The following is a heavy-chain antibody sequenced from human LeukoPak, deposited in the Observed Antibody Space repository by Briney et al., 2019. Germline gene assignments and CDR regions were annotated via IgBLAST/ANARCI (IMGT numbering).Heavy chain of an antibody. D-gene: IGHD3-22*01. CDR3: ASFMYYDSSGHFDY. V-gene: IGHV1-2*02. Sequence: GASVKVSCKASGYTFNNYGISWVRQAPGQGLEWMGWINPNSGGTNYAQKFQGRVTMTRDTSISTAYMELSRLRSDDTAVYYCASFMYYDSSGHFDYWGQGTLVTVSS. J-gene: IGHJ4*02. CDR1: GYTFNNYG. CDR2: INPNSGGT.